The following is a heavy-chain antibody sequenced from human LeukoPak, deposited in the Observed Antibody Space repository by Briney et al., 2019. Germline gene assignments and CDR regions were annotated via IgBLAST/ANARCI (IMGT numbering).Heavy chain of an antibody. Sequence: GGSLRLSCAASGFTFSSYGMHWVRQAPGKGLEWVAVISYDGSNKYYADSVKGRFTISRDNSKNTLYLQMNSLRAEDTAVYYCARGMDYYDSSGYYWGGAFDIWGQGTMVTVSS. CDR2: ISYDGSNK. V-gene: IGHV3-30*03. CDR1: GFTFSSYG. J-gene: IGHJ3*02. D-gene: IGHD3-22*01. CDR3: ARGMDYYDSSGYYWGGAFDI.